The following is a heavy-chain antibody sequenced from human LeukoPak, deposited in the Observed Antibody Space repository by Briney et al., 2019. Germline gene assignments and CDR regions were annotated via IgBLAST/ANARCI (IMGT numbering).Heavy chain of an antibody. J-gene: IGHJ4*02. CDR2: IRYDGSNK. Sequence: PGGSLRLSCAASGFTFSGSAMHWVRPAPGKGLEWVAFIRYDGSNKYYADSVKGRFTISRDNSKNTLYLQMNSLRAEDTAVYYCAKYSSGWNEGVDYWGQGTLVTVSS. D-gene: IGHD6-19*01. CDR1: GFTFSGSA. CDR3: AKYSSGWNEGVDY. V-gene: IGHV3-30*02.